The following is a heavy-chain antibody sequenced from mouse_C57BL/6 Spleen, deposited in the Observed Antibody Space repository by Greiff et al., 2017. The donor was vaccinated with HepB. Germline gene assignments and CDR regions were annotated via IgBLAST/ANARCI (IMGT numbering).Heavy chain of an antibody. D-gene: IGHD1-1*01. Sequence: QVQLQQPGAELVRPGSSVKLSCKASGYTFTSYWMDWVKQRPGQGLEWIGNIYPSDSETHYNQKFKDKATLTVDKSSSTAYMQLSSLTSEDSAVYYCASRYYYGSSLAWFAYWGQGTLVTVSA. V-gene: IGHV1-61*01. CDR2: IYPSDSET. CDR3: ASRYYYGSSLAWFAY. J-gene: IGHJ3*01. CDR1: GYTFTSYW.